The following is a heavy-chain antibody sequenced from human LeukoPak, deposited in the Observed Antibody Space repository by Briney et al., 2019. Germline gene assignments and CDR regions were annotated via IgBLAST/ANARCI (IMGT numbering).Heavy chain of an antibody. CDR1: GYTLTELS. CDR3: ATDLLGSVTVTTPFDAFDI. CDR2: FDPEDGET. Sequence: GASVKVSCKVSGYTLTELSMHWVRQAPGKGLEWMGGFDPEDGETIYAQKFQGRVTMTEDASTDTAYMELSSLRSEDTAVYYCATDLLGSVTVTTPFDAFDIWGQGTMVTVSS. V-gene: IGHV1-24*01. D-gene: IGHD4-17*01. J-gene: IGHJ3*02.